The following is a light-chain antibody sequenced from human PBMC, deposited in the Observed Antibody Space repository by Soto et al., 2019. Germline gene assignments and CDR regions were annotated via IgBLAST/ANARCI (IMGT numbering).Light chain of an antibody. CDR2: EDS. CDR1: SSDVGSYNL. J-gene: IGLJ1*01. V-gene: IGLV2-23*01. CDR3: CSYAGRSTYV. Sequence: QSALTQPASVSGSPGQSITISCTGTSSDVGSYNLVSWYQQHPGKAPKLMIYEDSQRPSGVSNRFSGSKSGNTASLTISGLQAEDEADYYCCSYAGRSTYVFGSGTKVTVL.